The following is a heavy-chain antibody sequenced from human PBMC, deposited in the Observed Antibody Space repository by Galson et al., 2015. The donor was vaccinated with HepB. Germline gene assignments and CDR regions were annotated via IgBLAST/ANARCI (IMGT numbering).Heavy chain of an antibody. CDR2: VLYDGSQK. V-gene: IGHV3-30*18. CDR1: GFIFSRFD. Sequence: SLRLSCAASGFIFSRFDMHWVRQAPGKGLEWVAIVLYDGSQKYYADSVKGRFIISRDNSKNMVNLQMNGLRAEDTAVYYCAKSRYGDPTIGAFDIWGQRTVVTVSS. D-gene: IGHD4-17*01. CDR3: AKSRYGDPTIGAFDI. J-gene: IGHJ3*02.